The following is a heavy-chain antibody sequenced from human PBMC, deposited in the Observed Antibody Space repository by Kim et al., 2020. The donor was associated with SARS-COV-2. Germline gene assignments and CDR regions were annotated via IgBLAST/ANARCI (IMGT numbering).Heavy chain of an antibody. CDR1: GFTFTSRA. J-gene: IGHJ4*02. D-gene: IGHD6-19*01. Sequence: GGSLRLSCVASGFTFTSRAMSWVRQSPVKGLEWIASINNGGNTYYANSVKGRFTISRDITKDTLYLQMNSLRADDTALYYCAKDHPSSGWPAFDSWGQGTLVTVSS. CDR3: AKDHPSSGWPAFDS. V-gene: IGHV3-23*01. CDR2: INNGGNT.